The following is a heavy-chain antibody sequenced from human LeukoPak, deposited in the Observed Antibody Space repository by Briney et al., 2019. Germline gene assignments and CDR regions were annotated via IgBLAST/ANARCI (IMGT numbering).Heavy chain of an antibody. D-gene: IGHD6-13*01. V-gene: IGHV4-34*01. CDR3: ARSGSSWYDWFDP. CDR2: INHSGST. CDR1: GGSFSGYY. J-gene: IGHJ5*02. Sequence: SETLSLTCAVYGGSFSGYYWSWICQPPGKGLEWIGEINHSGSTNYNPSLKSRVTISVDTSKNQFSLKLSSVTAADTAVYYCARSGSSWYDWFDPWGQGTLVTVSS.